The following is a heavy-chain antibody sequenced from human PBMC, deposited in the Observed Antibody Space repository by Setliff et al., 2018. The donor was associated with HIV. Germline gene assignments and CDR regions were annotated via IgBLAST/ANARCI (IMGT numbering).Heavy chain of an antibody. J-gene: IGHJ4*02. CDR2: IYYSGTT. V-gene: IGHV4-59*08. CDR1: GGSISSYY. Sequence: SETLSLTCTVSGGSISSYYWSWIRQPPGKGLEWIGYIYYSGTTNYNPSLKSRVTISVDTSKNQFSLKLSSVTAADTAVYYCARHVGYSSWYFNYWGQGMLVTVSS. D-gene: IGHD6-19*01. CDR3: ARHVGYSSWYFNY.